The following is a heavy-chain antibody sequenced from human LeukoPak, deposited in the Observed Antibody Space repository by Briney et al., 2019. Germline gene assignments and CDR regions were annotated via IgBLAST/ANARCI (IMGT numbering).Heavy chain of an antibody. CDR3: ARRPVYASDLDY. V-gene: IGHV4-39*01. CDR1: GGSISSSSYY. CDR2: IYYSGST. J-gene: IGHJ4*02. Sequence: SETLSLTCTVSGGSISSSSYYWGWIRQPPGKGLEWIGSIYYSGSTYYNPSLKGRVTISVDTSKNQFSLKLSSVTAADTAVYYCARRPVYASDLDYWGQGTLVTVSS. D-gene: IGHD2-8*01.